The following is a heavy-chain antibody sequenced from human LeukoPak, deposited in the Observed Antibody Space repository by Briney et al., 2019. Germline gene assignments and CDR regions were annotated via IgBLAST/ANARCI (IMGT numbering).Heavy chain of an antibody. V-gene: IGHV4-59*01. CDR3: ARAVLGYYYGSGSYYNWFDP. CDR1: GGSISSYY. D-gene: IGHD3-10*01. J-gene: IGHJ5*02. CDR2: IYYSGST. Sequence: SETLSLTCTVSGGSISSYYWSWIRQPPGKGLEWIGYIYYSGSTNYNPSLKSRVTISVDTSKNQFSLKLSSVTAADTAAYYCARAVLGYYYGSGSYYNWFDPWGQGTLVTVSS.